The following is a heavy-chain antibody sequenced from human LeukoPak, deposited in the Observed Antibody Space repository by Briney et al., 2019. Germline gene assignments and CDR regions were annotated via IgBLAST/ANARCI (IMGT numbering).Heavy chain of an antibody. Sequence: GGSLRLSCAASGFTFSSYWMNWVRQAPGKGLEWVSSISSSSSYIYYADSVKGRFTISRDNAKNSLYLQMNSLRAEDTAVYYCARDRSAYSGYDPPGIAAAGTGGYWGQGTLVTVSS. D-gene: IGHD6-13*01. J-gene: IGHJ4*02. CDR2: ISSSSSYI. V-gene: IGHV3-21*01. CDR1: GFTFSSYW. CDR3: ARDRSAYSGYDPPGIAAAGTGGY.